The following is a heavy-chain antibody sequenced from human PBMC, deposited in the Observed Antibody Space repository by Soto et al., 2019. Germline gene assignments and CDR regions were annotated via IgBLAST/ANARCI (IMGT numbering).Heavy chain of an antibody. V-gene: IGHV1-69*13. Sequence: ASVKVSCKASGGTFSSYAISWVRQAPGQGLEWMGGIIPIFGTANYAQKFQGRVTITADESTSTAYMELSSLRSEDTAVYYCAREPLTMVRGVLYYYYGMDVWGQGTTVTVSS. J-gene: IGHJ6*02. CDR1: GGTFSSYA. D-gene: IGHD3-10*01. CDR3: AREPLTMVRGVLYYYYGMDV. CDR2: IIPIFGTA.